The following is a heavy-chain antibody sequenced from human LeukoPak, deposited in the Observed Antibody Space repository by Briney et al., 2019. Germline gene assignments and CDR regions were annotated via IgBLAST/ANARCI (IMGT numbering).Heavy chain of an antibody. J-gene: IGHJ4*02. CDR1: GFTFGIYA. CDR2: ISASDGST. V-gene: IGHV3-23*01. CDR3: ATGMAGVFDY. D-gene: IGHD6-19*01. Sequence: GGSLRLSCAASGFTFGIYAMSWVRQAPGQGLDWVSAISASDGSTYYADSVKGRFTISRDNSKNTLYLQMNSLRAEDTAVYYCATGMAGVFDYWGQGTLVIVSS.